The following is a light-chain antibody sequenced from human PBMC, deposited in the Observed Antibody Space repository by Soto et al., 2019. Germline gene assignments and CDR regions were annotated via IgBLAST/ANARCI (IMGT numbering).Light chain of an antibody. Sequence: EIVMTQSPATLSVSPGERVTLSCRASQSVRSSSLAWYQQKGGQAPRLLIYGASSRATGIPDRFSGSGSGTDFTLTISRLEPDDFAVYYCQQYGSSYTFGQGTRREI. CDR3: QQYGSSYT. V-gene: IGKV3-20*01. J-gene: IGKJ5*01. CDR1: QSVRSSS. CDR2: GAS.